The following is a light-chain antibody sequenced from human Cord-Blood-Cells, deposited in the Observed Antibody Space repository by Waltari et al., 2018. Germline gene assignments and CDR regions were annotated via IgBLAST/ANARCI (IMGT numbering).Light chain of an antibody. Sequence: DIQMTQSPSSLSASVGDRVTITCQASQDISNYLNWYQQKPGKAPKLLSYDASNLETVVPSRFSGSGAGTDFTFTISSLQPEDIATYYCQQYDNLPPYTFGQGTKLAIK. J-gene: IGKJ2*01. CDR2: DAS. CDR3: QQYDNLPPYT. V-gene: IGKV1-33*01. CDR1: QDISNY.